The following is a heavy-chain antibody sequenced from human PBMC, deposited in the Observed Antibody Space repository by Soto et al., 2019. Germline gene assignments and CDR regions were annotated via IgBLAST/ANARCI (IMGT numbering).Heavy chain of an antibody. J-gene: IGHJ5*02. V-gene: IGHV4-34*01. Sequence: SDTLSLTCAVYGGSFSGYYWSWIRQPPGKGLEWIGEINHSGSTNYNPSLKSRVTISVDTSKNQFSLKLSSVTAADTAVYYCARGLRYFDWLTRRNWFDPWGQGTLVTVSS. CDR3: ARGLRYFDWLTRRNWFDP. CDR2: INHSGST. D-gene: IGHD3-9*01. CDR1: GGSFSGYY.